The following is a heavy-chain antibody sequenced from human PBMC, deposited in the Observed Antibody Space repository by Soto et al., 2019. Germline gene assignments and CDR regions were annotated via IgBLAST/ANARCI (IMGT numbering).Heavy chain of an antibody. CDR1: GFSVTNNS. CDR2: IYTGGMV. Sequence: EVHLVESGGGLILPGGSLRLSCAASGFSVTNNSMTWFRQAPGKGLEWVSIIYTGGMVYYGESVKGRSTTSRDSSKNMVFLHVKTLGAEDTACYYCARATSYFGSFDAWGQGTLVTVSS. CDR3: ARATSYFGSFDA. J-gene: IGHJ4*02. V-gene: IGHV3-53*01. D-gene: IGHD1-26*01.